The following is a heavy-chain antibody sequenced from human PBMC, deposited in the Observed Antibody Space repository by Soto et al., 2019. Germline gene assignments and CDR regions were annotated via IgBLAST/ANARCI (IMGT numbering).Heavy chain of an antibody. CDR1: GGSFSGYY. CDR2: INHSGST. J-gene: IGHJ3*02. D-gene: IGHD2-2*01. V-gene: IGHV4-34*01. CDR3: ARIPQRVKPRAMDAFDI. Sequence: PSETLSLTCAVYGGSFSGYYWSWIRQPPGKGLEWIGEINHSGSTNYNPSLKSRVTMSIDTSKSQFSLKLSSVTAADTAVYYCARIPQRVKPRAMDAFDIWGQGTVVTVSS.